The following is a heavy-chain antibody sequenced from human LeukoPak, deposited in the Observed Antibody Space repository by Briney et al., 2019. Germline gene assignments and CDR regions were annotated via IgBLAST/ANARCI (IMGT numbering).Heavy chain of an antibody. J-gene: IGHJ4*02. V-gene: IGHV3-23*01. D-gene: IGHD1-26*01. Sequence: GGSLSLSCASSGLTFSSYAMGGVRQAPGRGVEWVSAISGSGGSTYYADSVTGRFTISRDNSKHTLYLQMNSLSAEDTAVSSCPKSREVGALRLTLYFAYWGQGTLVTVSS. CDR3: PKSREVGALRLTLYFAY. CDR2: ISGSGGST. CDR1: GLTFSSYA.